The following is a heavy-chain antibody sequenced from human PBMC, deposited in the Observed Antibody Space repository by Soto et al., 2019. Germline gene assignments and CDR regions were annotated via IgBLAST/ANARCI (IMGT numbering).Heavy chain of an antibody. Sequence: PGGSLRLSCAASGFTCSRYGMHWVRQAPGKGLEWVAVIWYDGSNKYYADSVKGRFTISRDNSKNTLYLQMNSLRAEDTAVYYCARGLVGAPIDYWGQGTLVTVSS. D-gene: IGHD1-26*01. CDR2: IWYDGSNK. V-gene: IGHV3-33*01. CDR3: ARGLVGAPIDY. J-gene: IGHJ4*02. CDR1: GFTCSRYG.